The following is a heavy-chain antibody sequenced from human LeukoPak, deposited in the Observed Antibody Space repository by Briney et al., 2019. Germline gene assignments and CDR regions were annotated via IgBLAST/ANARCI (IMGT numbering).Heavy chain of an antibody. CDR3: ARWGGRFLEPPALFDY. J-gene: IGHJ4*02. D-gene: IGHD3-3*01. CDR1: GGSISSSCYY. CDR2: IYYSGST. V-gene: IGHV4-39*01. Sequence: SETLSLTCTVSGGSISSSCYYWGWLRQPPGKGLEWIGSIYYSGSTYYNPSLKSRVTISVDTSKNQFSLKLSSVTAADTAVYYCARWGGRFLEPPALFDYWGQGTLVTVSS.